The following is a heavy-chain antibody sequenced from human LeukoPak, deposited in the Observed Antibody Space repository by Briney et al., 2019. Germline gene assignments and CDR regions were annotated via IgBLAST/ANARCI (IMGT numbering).Heavy chain of an antibody. CDR1: GYTFTDYY. CDR2: INPKSGGT. D-gene: IGHD3-22*01. V-gene: IGHV1-2*02. Sequence: ASVKVSCKASGYTFTDYYMHWVRQAPGQGLEWMGWINPKSGGTIYAQKFQGRVTMTRDTSISTVYMELSGLRSDDTAVYYCARDEDASSDNAFDIWGRGTMVTVSS. J-gene: IGHJ3*02. CDR3: ARDEDASSDNAFDI.